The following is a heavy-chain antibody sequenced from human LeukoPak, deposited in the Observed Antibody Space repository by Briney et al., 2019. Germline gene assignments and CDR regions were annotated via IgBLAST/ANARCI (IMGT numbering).Heavy chain of an antibody. CDR1: GFTFSSYA. CDR3: ASWGAPYYYVSSGYWYFDY. V-gene: IGHV3-64*01. D-gene: IGHD3-22*01. CDR2: ISSNGGST. J-gene: IGHJ4*02. Sequence: GGSLRLSCAASGFTFSSYAMHWVRQAPGKGLEYVSAISSNGGSTYYANSVKGRFTISRDNSKNTLYLQMGSLRAEDMAVYYCASWGAPYYYVSSGYWYFDYWGQGTLVTVSS.